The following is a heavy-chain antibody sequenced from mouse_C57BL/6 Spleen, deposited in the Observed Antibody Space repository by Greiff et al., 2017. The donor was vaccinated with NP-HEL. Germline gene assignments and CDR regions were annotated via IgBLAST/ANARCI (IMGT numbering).Heavy chain of an antibody. V-gene: IGHV1-82*01. J-gene: IGHJ4*01. Sequence: QVQLQQSGPELVKPGASVKISCKASGYAFSSSWMNWVKQRPGKGLEWIGRIYPGDGDTNYNGKFKGKATLTADKSSSTAYMQLSSLTSEDSAVYFCAREEEVYAMDYWGQGTSVTVSS. CDR2: IYPGDGDT. CDR3: AREEEVYAMDY. CDR1: GYAFSSSW.